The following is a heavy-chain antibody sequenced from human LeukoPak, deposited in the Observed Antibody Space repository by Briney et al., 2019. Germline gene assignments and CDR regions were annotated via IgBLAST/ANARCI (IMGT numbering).Heavy chain of an antibody. CDR3: ARVLGGWYRDDAFDI. D-gene: IGHD6-19*01. Sequence: PSETLSLTCTVSGGSISSYYWSWIRQPPGKGLEGIGYIYYRGSTNYNPSLKSRVTISADTSKNQFSLKLSSVTAADTAVYYCARVLGGWYRDDAFDIWGQGTMVTVSS. V-gene: IGHV4-59*01. J-gene: IGHJ3*02. CDR1: GGSISSYY. CDR2: IYYRGST.